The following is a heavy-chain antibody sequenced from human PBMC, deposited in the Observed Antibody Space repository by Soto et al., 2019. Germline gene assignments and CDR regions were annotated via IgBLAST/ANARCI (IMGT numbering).Heavy chain of an antibody. Sequence: QVQLVQSGAEVTKPGASVKVSCKASGYTLTSYGISWVRQAPGQGLEWMGWISAYNGDTNYAQILQGRVTMTTHTSTTTAYMELRSLRSDDTAVYYCATTIGYSYYYYGMDVWGQGTTVTVSS. J-gene: IGHJ6*02. D-gene: IGHD5-12*01. CDR3: ATTIGYSYYYYGMDV. V-gene: IGHV1-18*01. CDR2: ISAYNGDT. CDR1: GYTLTSYG.